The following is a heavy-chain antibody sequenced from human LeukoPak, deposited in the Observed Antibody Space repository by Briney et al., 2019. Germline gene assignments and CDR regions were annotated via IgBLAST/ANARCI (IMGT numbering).Heavy chain of an antibody. D-gene: IGHD6-13*01. CDR3: ARDRYSSSWYPPPFYGMDV. Sequence: PGGSLRLSCAASGFTFSSYSMNWVRQAPGKGLEWVSSISSSSSYIYYADSVKGRFTISRDNAKNSLYLQMNSLRAEDTAVYYCARDRYSSSWYPPPFYGMDVWGQGTTVTVSS. CDR1: GFTFSSYS. J-gene: IGHJ6*02. CDR2: ISSSSSYI. V-gene: IGHV3-21*01.